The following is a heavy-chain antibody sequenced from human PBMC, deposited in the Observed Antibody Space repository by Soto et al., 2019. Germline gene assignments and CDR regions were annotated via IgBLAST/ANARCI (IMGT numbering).Heavy chain of an antibody. D-gene: IGHD2-2*02. CDR3: ASVVVPAAIRSNYGMDV. CDR2: IIPIFGTA. CDR1: GGTFSSYA. V-gene: IGHV1-69*06. J-gene: IGHJ6*02. Sequence: SVKVSCKASGGTFSSYAISWVRQAPGQGLEWMGGIIPIFGTANYAQKFQGRVTITADKSTSTAYMELSSLRSEDTAVYYCASVVVPAAIRSNYGMDVWGQGTTVTVSS.